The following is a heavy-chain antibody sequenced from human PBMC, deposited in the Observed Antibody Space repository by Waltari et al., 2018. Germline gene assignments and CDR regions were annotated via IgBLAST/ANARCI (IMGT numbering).Heavy chain of an antibody. CDR1: GGSINNYY. J-gene: IGHJ4*02. Sequence: QVQLQESGPGLVKPSETLSLTCTVSGGSINNYYWSWIRQPPGKGLEWIGYIYYSGGTHYSPSLKSRVTMSIDASESQFSLKLTSVTAADTAVYYCARLRHFDNSGFFDYWGQGTLVTVSS. CDR3: ARLRHFDNSGFFDY. V-gene: IGHV4-59*01. CDR2: IYYSGGT. D-gene: IGHD3-22*01.